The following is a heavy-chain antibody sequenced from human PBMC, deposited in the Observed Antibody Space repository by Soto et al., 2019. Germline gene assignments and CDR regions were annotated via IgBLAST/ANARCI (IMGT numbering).Heavy chain of an antibody. CDR1: GFTFSNFG. CDR3: ARLWNYYMDY. Sequence: GGSLRLSCAASGFTFSNFGMHWVRQAPGKGLEWVAIIWYDGNNKYYADSVKGRFTISRDNSKNTLFLQMNSLRAEDTGVYYCARLWNYYMDYWGQGTLVTVSS. CDR2: IWYDGNNK. D-gene: IGHD1-7*01. V-gene: IGHV3-33*01. J-gene: IGHJ4*02.